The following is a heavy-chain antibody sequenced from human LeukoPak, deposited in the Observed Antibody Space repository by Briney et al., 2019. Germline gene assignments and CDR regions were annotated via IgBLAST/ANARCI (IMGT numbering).Heavy chain of an antibody. Sequence: ASETLSLTCAVSGGSISSYYWSWIRQPPGKGLEWIGYISYSGSTYYNPSLKSRVTISVDTSKNQFSLKLSSVTAADTAVYYCASDAPWDRRAFDIWGQGTMVTVSS. CDR1: GGSISSYY. J-gene: IGHJ3*02. D-gene: IGHD1-26*01. V-gene: IGHV4-59*01. CDR3: ASDAPWDRRAFDI. CDR2: ISYSGST.